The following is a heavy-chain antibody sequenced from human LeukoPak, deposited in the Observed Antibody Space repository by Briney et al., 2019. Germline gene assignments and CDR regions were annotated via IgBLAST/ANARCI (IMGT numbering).Heavy chain of an antibody. CDR3: ARVLSPPDSSGDY. V-gene: IGHV3-7*01. CDR2: IKQDGSEK. Sequence: GGSLRLSCAASGFTFSSYWMSWVRQAPGKGLEWVANIKQDGSEKYYVDSVKGRFTISRDNAKNSLYLQMNSLRAEDTAVCYCARVLSPPDSSGDYWGQGTLVTVSS. CDR1: GFTFSSYW. D-gene: IGHD3-22*01. J-gene: IGHJ4*02.